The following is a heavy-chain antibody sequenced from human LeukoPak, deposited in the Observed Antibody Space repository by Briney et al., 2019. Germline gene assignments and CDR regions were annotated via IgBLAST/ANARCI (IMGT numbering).Heavy chain of an antibody. CDR3: ARGGSMIIA. V-gene: IGHV4-31*03. J-gene: IGHJ5*02. CDR1: GGSISSGGFY. D-gene: IGHD3-22*01. CDR2: IYYSGST. Sequence: SQTLSLTCTVSGGSISSGGFYWTWIRQHPGKGLEWIGYIYYSGSTNYNPSLKSRVTISVDTSKNQFSLKLSSVTAADTAVYYCARGGSMIIAWGQGTLVTVSS.